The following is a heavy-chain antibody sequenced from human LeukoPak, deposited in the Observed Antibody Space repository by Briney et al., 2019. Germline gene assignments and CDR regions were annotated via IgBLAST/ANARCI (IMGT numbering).Heavy chain of an antibody. CDR3: ASTTTMIDAFDY. Sequence: GGSLRLSCAASGFTFSNYWMHWVRQAPGKGLVWVSRINSDGINTSYADSVKGRFTISRDNAKNSLYLQMNSLRAEDTALYYCASTTTMIDAFDYWGQGTLVTVSS. V-gene: IGHV3-74*01. CDR2: INSDGINT. J-gene: IGHJ4*02. CDR1: GFTFSNYW. D-gene: IGHD3-22*01.